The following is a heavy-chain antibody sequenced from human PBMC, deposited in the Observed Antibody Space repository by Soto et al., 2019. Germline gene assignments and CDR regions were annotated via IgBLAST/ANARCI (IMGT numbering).Heavy chain of an antibody. D-gene: IGHD3-9*01. V-gene: IGHV3-30-3*01. CDR1: GFSFSTYA. Sequence: QVQLVESGGGVVQPGRSLRLSCAASGFSFSTYAMHWVRQTPGKGLEWVAVISYDGDHKYYTDSVKGRFTISRDNSKNTLYLLMNRMRSKHTARYYGARDPAPQDKDNLTGYFHFDDWGKGTLVTVSS. J-gene: IGHJ4*02. CDR3: ARDPAPQDKDNLTGYFHFDD. CDR2: ISYDGDHK.